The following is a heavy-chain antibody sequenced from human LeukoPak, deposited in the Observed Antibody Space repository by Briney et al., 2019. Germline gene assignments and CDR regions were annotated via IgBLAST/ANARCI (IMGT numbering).Heavy chain of an antibody. CDR3: AGVRVKSGYSYVYFFDY. CDR2: IKQDGSEE. V-gene: IGHV3-7*01. J-gene: IGHJ4*02. CDR1: GFTFSSCW. Sequence: GGSLRLSCAASGFTFSSCWMSWVRQAPGKGLEWVANIKQDGSEEYYVDSVKGQFTISRDNAKNSLYLQMNSLSAEDTAVYYCAGVRVKSGYSYVYFFDYWGQGTLVTVSS. D-gene: IGHD5-18*01.